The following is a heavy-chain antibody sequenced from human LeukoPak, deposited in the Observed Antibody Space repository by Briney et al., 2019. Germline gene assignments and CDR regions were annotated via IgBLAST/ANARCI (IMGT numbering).Heavy chain of an antibody. D-gene: IGHD1-26*01. J-gene: IGHJ4*02. CDR1: GFTFDDYA. CDR3: AGYSGSTNYFEF. CDR2: ISWNSGSI. V-gene: IGHV3-9*01. Sequence: QPGRSLRLSCAASGFTFDDYAMHWVRQAPGKGLEWVSGISWNSGSIGYADSVKGRFTISRDSAKNSMSLQMNSLRVEDTAMYYCAGYSGSTNYFEFWGRGTLVTVSS.